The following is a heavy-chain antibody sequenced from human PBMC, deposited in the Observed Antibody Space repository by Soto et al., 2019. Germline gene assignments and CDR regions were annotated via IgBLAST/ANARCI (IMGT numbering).Heavy chain of an antibody. D-gene: IGHD2-15*01. CDR1: GGSISSSSYY. Sequence: SETLSLSCTVSGGSISSSSYYWGWIRQPPGKGLEWIGSIYYSGSTYYNPSLKSRVTISVDTSKNQFSLKLSSVTAADTAVYYCARHAGPELLLFDYWGQGTLVTVSS. CDR2: IYYSGST. CDR3: ARHAGPELLLFDY. J-gene: IGHJ4*02. V-gene: IGHV4-39*01.